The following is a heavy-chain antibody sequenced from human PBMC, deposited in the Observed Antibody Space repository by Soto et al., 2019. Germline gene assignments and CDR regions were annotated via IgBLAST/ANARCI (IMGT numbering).Heavy chain of an antibody. CDR1: GFAFGSYA. D-gene: IGHD2-15*01. J-gene: IGHJ4*02. Sequence: GGSLRLSCAASGFAFGSYAMSWVRQAPGEGLEWVSTISGNGGSTYYADSVKGRFTVSRDNSRNTLYLHMNSLRAEDTAVYYCAKVPPEYCSGGSCYLDYWGRGTLVTVSS. CDR3: AKVPPEYCSGGSCYLDY. V-gene: IGHV3-23*01. CDR2: ISGNGGST.